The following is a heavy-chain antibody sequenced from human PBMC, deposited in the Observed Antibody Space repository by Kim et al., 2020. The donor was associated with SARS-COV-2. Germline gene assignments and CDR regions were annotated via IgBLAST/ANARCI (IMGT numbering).Heavy chain of an antibody. CDR2: IKHDGSEK. V-gene: IGHV3-7*03. J-gene: IGHJ5*02. D-gene: IGHD6-13*01. CDR1: GFTFSSYW. Sequence: GGSLRLSCAASGFTFSSYWMSWVRQAPGKGLEWVANIKHDGSEKYYVDSVKGRFTISRDNAKNSLYLQMNSLRAEDTAVYYCARDQGPYSSSGGRDPWGQVTLVTVSS. CDR3: ARDQGPYSSSGGRDP.